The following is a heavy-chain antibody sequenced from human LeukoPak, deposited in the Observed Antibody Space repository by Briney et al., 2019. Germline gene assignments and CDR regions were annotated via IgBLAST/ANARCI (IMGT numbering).Heavy chain of an antibody. V-gene: IGHV1-69*13. CDR2: IIPIFGTA. CDR3: ASRYCSGGRCDSSYYYYYGMDV. Sequence: GASVKVSCKASGGTLNSFAISWVRQAPGQGLEWMGGIIPIFGTANYAQKFQGGVTITADESTNTAYMELSSLRSEDTAVYYCASRYCSGGRCDSSYYYYYGMDVWGQGTTVIVSS. J-gene: IGHJ6*02. CDR1: GGTLNSFA. D-gene: IGHD2-15*01.